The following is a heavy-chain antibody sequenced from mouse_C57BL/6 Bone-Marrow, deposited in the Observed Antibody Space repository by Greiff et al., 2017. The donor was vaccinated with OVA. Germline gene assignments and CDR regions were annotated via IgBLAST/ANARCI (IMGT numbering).Heavy chain of an antibody. CDR2: IDPENGDT. V-gene: IGHV14-4*01. Sequence: VQLQQSGAELVRPGASVKLSCTASGFNIKDDYMHWVKQRPEQGLEWIGWIDPENGDTEYASKFQGQATITADTPSNTAYLQLSSLTSEDTAVYYCTREGTTVVGWGQGTTLTVSS. CDR3: TREGTTVVG. CDR1: GFNIKDDY. J-gene: IGHJ2*01. D-gene: IGHD1-1*01.